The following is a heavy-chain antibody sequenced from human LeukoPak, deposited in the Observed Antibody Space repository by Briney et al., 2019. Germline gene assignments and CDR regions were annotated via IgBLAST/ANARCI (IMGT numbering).Heavy chain of an antibody. V-gene: IGHV3-23*01. J-gene: IGHJ4*02. CDR3: AKEDNYGSGSYYNVPNYFDY. CDR2: ISGSGGST. D-gene: IGHD3-10*01. CDR1: GFTFSSYA. Sequence: GGSLRLSSAASGFTFSSYAMSWVRQAPGKGLEWVSAISGSGGSTYYADSVKGRFTISRDNSKNTLYLQMNSLRAEDTAVYYCAKEDNYGSGSYYNVPNYFDYWGQGTLVTVSS.